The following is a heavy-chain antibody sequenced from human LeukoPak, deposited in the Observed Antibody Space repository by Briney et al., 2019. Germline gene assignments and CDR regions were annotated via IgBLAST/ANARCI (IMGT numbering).Heavy chain of an antibody. J-gene: IGHJ5*02. CDR2: IYHSGST. CDR1: GGSISSSNW. Sequence: SETLSLTCAVSGGSISSSNWWSWVRQPPGKGLEWIGEIYHSGSTNYNPSLKSRVTISVDTSKNQFPLKLSSVTAADTAVYYCARQLYNWFDPWGQGTLVTVSS. CDR3: ARQLYNWFDP. V-gene: IGHV4-4*02.